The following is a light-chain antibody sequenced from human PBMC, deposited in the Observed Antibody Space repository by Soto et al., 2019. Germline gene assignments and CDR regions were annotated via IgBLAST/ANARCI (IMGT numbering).Light chain of an antibody. CDR2: GNI. Sequence: QSVLTQPPSASGTPGQRVTISCSGSSSNIGTNTVNWYQQPPTTAPKLLIYGNINRPSGVPDRFSGSKSGTSASLAITGLQAEDEADYYCQSYDSSLSVYVFGTGTKLTVL. J-gene: IGLJ1*01. CDR3: QSYDSSLSVYV. V-gene: IGLV1-40*01. CDR1: SSNIGTNT.